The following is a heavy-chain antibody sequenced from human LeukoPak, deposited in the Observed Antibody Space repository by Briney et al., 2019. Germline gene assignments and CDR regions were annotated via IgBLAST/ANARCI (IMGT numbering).Heavy chain of an antibody. J-gene: IGHJ4*02. D-gene: IGHD4-17*01. CDR1: GFTFSSYS. Sequence: GGSLRLSCAASGFTFSSYSMNWGRQAPGKGLEWVSYISSSSSTIYYADSVKGRVTISRDNAKNSQYLQINSLRDEDTAVYHCARDTVGLDYWGPGTLVTVSP. CDR3: ARDTVGLDY. V-gene: IGHV3-48*02. CDR2: ISSSSSTI.